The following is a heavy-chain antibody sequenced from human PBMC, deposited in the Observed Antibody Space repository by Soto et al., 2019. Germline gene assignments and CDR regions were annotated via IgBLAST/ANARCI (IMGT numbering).Heavy chain of an antibody. CDR3: AKXGYSYGYYRVYYYGMDV. J-gene: IGHJ6*02. V-gene: IGHV3-30*18. CDR2: ISYDGSNK. Sequence: GGSLRLSCAASGFTFSSYGMHWVRQAPGKGLEWVAVISYDGSNKYYADSVKGRFTISRDNSKNTLYLQMNSLRAEDTAVYYCAKXGYSYGYYRVYYYGMDVWGQGTTVTVSS. D-gene: IGHD5-18*01. CDR1: GFTFSSYG.